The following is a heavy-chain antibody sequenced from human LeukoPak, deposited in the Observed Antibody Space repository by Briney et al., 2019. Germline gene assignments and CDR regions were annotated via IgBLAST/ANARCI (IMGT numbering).Heavy chain of an antibody. D-gene: IGHD5/OR15-5a*01. CDR3: ARVGYRGFSVHFAY. CDR1: GDSVTNHY. CDR2: IYYSGSI. J-gene: IGHJ4*02. Sequence: SETLSLTCIVSGDSVTNHYWSLIRQPPGKGLEWIGYIYYSGSINYNPSLKSRVTISVDTSRNQFSLKLSSVTAADTAVYYCARVGYRGFSVHFAYWGQGTLVTVSS. V-gene: IGHV4-59*02.